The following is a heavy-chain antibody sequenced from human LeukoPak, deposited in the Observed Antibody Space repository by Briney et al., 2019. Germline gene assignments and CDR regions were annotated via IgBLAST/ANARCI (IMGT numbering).Heavy chain of an antibody. CDR2: ITATSSST. CDR1: GFTFSNYG. J-gene: IGHJ6*03. Sequence: GGSLRLSCAASGFTFSNYGMSWVRQAPGKGLEWVSAITATSSSTHDADSVQGRFTISRDNSKNTLYLQMNSLRAEDTAVYYCAREDRIAAAGTYYYMDVWGKGTTVTISS. D-gene: IGHD6-13*01. CDR3: AREDRIAAAGTYYYMDV. V-gene: IGHV3-23*01.